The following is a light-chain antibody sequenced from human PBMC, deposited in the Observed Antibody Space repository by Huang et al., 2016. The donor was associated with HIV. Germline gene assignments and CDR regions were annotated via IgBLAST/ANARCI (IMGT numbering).Light chain of an antibody. CDR2: WAS. CDR3: QQYYITPRT. V-gene: IGKV4-1*01. Sequence: IVMTQSPDSLPVSLGARAPIDCKSSQSVLHRSNKKNYLDWYQQKPGQHPKLLIYWASSRVSGVPDRFSGSGSGTDFTLTISSLQAEDVAVYYCQQYYITPRTFGPGTKVDIK. J-gene: IGKJ3*01. CDR1: QSVLHRSNKKNY.